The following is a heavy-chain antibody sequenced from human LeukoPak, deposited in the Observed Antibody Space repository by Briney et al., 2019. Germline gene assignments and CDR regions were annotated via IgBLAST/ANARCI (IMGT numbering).Heavy chain of an antibody. Sequence: SETLPLTCTVSGGSISNYYWNWIRQPPGKGLEWIGYIYYTGNTNYNPSLKSRVTISVDTSKNQFSLKLSSVTAADTAVCYCARDRLQLQSWGQGTLVTVSS. D-gene: IGHD1-1*01. CDR1: GGSISNYY. J-gene: IGHJ5*02. V-gene: IGHV4-59*01. CDR2: IYYTGNT. CDR3: ARDRLQLQS.